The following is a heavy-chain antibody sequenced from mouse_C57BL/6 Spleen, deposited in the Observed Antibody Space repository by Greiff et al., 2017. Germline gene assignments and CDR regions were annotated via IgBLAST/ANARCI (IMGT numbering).Heavy chain of an antibody. CDR3: AREGGFDYDVRFAY. D-gene: IGHD2-4*01. CDR1: GYTFTGYW. Sequence: VQLQQSGAELMKPGASVKLSCKATGYTFTGYWLEWVKQRPGHGLEWIGEILPGSGSTNYNEKFKGKATFTADTSSNTAYMQLSSLTTEDSAIYYCAREGGFDYDVRFAYWGQGTLVTVSA. CDR2: ILPGSGST. J-gene: IGHJ3*01. V-gene: IGHV1-9*01.